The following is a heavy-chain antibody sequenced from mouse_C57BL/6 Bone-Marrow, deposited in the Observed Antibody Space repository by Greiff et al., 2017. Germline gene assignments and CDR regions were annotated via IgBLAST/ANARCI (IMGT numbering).Heavy chain of an antibody. J-gene: IGHJ1*03. D-gene: IGHD1-1*01. CDR1: GYTFTDYY. V-gene: IGHV1-75*01. CDR3: AREGYYGHWYFDV. Sequence: QVQLKESGPELVKPGASVKISCKASGYTFTDYYINWVKQRPGQGLEWIGWIFPGSGSTYYNEKFKGKATLTVDKSSSTAYMLLSSLTSEDSAVYFCAREGYYGHWYFDVWGTGTTVTVSS. CDR2: IFPGSGST.